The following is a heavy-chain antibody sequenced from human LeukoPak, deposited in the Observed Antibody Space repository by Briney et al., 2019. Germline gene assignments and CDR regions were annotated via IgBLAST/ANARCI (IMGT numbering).Heavy chain of an antibody. J-gene: IGHJ3*02. CDR2: INPNSGGT. Sequence: ASVKVSCKASGYIFTGYYIHWVRQAAGQGLEWMGRINPNSGGTNYAQKFQGRVTMTRDKSISTAYMELSNLKSDDTAVYYCARDRGSGLDAFDIWGQGTMVTVSS. CDR3: ARDRGSGLDAFDI. D-gene: IGHD2-15*01. CDR1: GYIFTGYY. V-gene: IGHV1-2*06.